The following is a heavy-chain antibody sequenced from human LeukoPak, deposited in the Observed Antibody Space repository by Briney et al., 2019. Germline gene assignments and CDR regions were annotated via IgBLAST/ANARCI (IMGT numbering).Heavy chain of an antibody. CDR1: GYSISSGYY. V-gene: IGHV4-38-2*02. J-gene: IGHJ5*02. Sequence: SETLSLTCTVSGYSISSGYYWGWIRQPPGQGLEWIGSIYHSGSTYYNPSLKSRVTISVDTSKNQFSLKLSSVTAADTAVYYCARTSYYDSSGYYFGWFDPWGQGTLVTVSS. D-gene: IGHD3-22*01. CDR2: IYHSGST. CDR3: ARTSYYDSSGYYFGWFDP.